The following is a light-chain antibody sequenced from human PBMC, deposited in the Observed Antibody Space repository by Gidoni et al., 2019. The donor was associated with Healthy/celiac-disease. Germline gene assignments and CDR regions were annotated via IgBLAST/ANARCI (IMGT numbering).Light chain of an antibody. V-gene: IGKV1-39*01. CDR1: QNISSY. J-gene: IGKJ5*01. CDR3: QQGVT. Sequence: DIQMTQSPSSLSASVGDRVTITCRASQNISSYLNWYQQKPGKAPKLLIYAASSLQSGVPSRFSGSGSGTDFTLTISSLQPEDFATYYCQQGVTFGQGTRLEIK. CDR2: AAS.